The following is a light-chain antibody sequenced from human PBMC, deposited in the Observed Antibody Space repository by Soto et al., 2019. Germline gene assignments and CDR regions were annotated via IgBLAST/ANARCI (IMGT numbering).Light chain of an antibody. CDR2: EVT. J-gene: IGLJ1*01. CDR3: SLYTSENTYV. V-gene: IGLV2-14*01. Sequence: QSVLTQPASVSWSPGQSITISCTGTSGDIGSYNRVSWYQQHPGKAPKLIICEVTDRPSGVSNRLSGSKSGNTASLTISGLQAADEADYYCSLYTSENTYVFGTGTKVTVL. CDR1: SGDIGSYNR.